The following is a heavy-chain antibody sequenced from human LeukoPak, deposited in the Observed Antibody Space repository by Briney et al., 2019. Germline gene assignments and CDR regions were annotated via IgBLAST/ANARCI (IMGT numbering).Heavy chain of an antibody. V-gene: IGHV5-51*01. CDR1: GYRFTNYL. D-gene: IGHD4-23*01. Sequence: GESLKISCKGSGYRFTNYLIGWVRQMPGKGLEWMGIIYPADSDTRYRPTFRGQVTISVDKSINTAYLQWSSLKVSDTAMYYCARPTYGGNVGAFDYWGQGTLVTVSS. CDR2: IYPADSDT. CDR3: ARPTYGGNVGAFDY. J-gene: IGHJ4*02.